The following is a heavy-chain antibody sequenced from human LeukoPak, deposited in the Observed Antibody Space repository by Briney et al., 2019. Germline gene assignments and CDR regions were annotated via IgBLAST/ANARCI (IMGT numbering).Heavy chain of an antibody. Sequence: SVKVSCKASGGTFISYAISWVRQAPGQGLEWMGGIIPIFGTANYAQKFQGRVTMTRDTSTSTVYMELSSLRSEDTAVYYCARLGRVVAGTGYDYWGQGTLVTVSS. CDR2: IIPIFGTA. CDR1: GGTFISYA. D-gene: IGHD6-19*01. J-gene: IGHJ4*02. CDR3: ARLGRVVAGTGYDY. V-gene: IGHV1-69*05.